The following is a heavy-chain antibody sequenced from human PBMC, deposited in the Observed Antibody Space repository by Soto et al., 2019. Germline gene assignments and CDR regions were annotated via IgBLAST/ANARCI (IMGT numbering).Heavy chain of an antibody. V-gene: IGHV3-53*01. D-gene: IGHD6-13*01. CDR1: GFTVSSNY. J-gene: IGHJ6*02. CDR2: IYSGGST. Sequence: LRLSFAASGFTVSSNYMSWVRQAPGKGLEWVSVIYSGGSTYYADSVKGRFTISRDNSKNTLYLQMNSLRAEDTAVYYCARDRRGASAAAGTRNYYYGMDVWGQGTTVTVSS. CDR3: ARDRRGASAAAGTRNYYYGMDV.